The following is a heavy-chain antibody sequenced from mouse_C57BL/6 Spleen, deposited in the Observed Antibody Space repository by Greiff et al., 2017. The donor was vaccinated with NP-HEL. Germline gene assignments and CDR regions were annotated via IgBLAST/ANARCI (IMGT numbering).Heavy chain of an antibody. D-gene: IGHD1-1*01. CDR3: ASPLITTVVAPGAMDY. CDR2: INPNYGTT. J-gene: IGHJ4*01. V-gene: IGHV1-39*01. Sequence: VQLQQSGPELVKPGASVKISCKASGYSFTDYNMNWVKQSNGKSLEWIGVINPNYGTTSYNQKFKGKATLTVDQSSSTAYMQLNSLTSEDSAVYYCASPLITTVVAPGAMDYWGQGTSVTVSS. CDR1: GYSFTDYN.